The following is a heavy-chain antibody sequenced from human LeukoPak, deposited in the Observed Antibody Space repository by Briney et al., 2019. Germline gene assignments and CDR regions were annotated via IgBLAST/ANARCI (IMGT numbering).Heavy chain of an antibody. CDR1: GGSISSSSFY. Sequence: SATLSLTCTVSGGSISSSSFYWGWIRQPPGKGLEWIGSIYYSGSTYYNPSLKSRVTISVDTSEKQFSLKLSSVTAADTAVYYCARRTTVAGLDYWGQGTLVTVSS. V-gene: IGHV4-39*01. CDR3: ARRTTVAGLDY. D-gene: IGHD6-19*01. CDR2: IYYSGST. J-gene: IGHJ4*02.